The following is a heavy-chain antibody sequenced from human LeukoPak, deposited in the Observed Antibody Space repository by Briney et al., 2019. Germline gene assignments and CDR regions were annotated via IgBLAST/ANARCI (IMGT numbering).Heavy chain of an antibody. CDR3: AKVRITMIVVVTNFDY. CDR1: GFTFSSYN. CDR2: ISSSSNYI. J-gene: IGHJ4*02. Sequence: GGSLRLSCAASGFTFSSYNMNWVRQAPGKGLEWVSSISSSSNYIYYADSVKGRFTISRDNAKNSLYLQMNSLRAEDTAVYYCAKVRITMIVVVTNFDYWGQGTLVTVSS. V-gene: IGHV3-21*04. D-gene: IGHD3-22*01.